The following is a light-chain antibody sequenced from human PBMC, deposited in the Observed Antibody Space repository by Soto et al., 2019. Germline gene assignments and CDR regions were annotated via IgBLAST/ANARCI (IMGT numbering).Light chain of an antibody. V-gene: IGKV3-15*01. CDR2: ATS. Sequence: EIVVTQSPATLSVSPGERATLSCRASQSVGNNFAWYQQKPGQAPRLLIFATSPRATGVPARFSGSGSGTEFTLTISSLQSEDFAVYYCQQYSDWPLTFGGGTKVEIE. J-gene: IGKJ4*01. CDR1: QSVGNN. CDR3: QQYSDWPLT.